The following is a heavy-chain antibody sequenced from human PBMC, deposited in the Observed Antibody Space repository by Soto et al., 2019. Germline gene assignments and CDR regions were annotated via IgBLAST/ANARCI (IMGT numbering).Heavy chain of an antibody. D-gene: IGHD3-22*01. J-gene: IGHJ4*02. V-gene: IGHV3-74*01. CDR1: GFTFSSYW. CDR3: ASPRYDDSGTPFAH. Sequence: EVQLVESGGGLVQPGGSLRLSCAASGFTFSSYWRHWVRQAPGKGLVWVSRINSDGSSKTYADSVKGRFIISRDNAKNTLYLQMNSLRAEDTAVYYCASPRYDDSGTPFAHWGQGTLVTVSS. CDR2: INSDGSSK.